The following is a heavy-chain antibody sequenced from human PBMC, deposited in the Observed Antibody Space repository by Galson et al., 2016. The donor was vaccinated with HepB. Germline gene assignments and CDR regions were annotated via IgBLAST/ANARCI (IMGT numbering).Heavy chain of an antibody. Sequence: SLRLSCAASGFTFSSYGMHWVRQAPGKGLEWVAVIWYDGSNKYYADSVKGRFTISRDNSKNTLYLQMNSLRAEDTAVYYCVRGRVPNYFRYYYYGMDVWGQGTTVTVSS. J-gene: IGHJ6*02. CDR1: GFTFSSYG. D-gene: IGHD2/OR15-2a*01. CDR2: IWYDGSNK. CDR3: VRGRVPNYFRYYYYGMDV. V-gene: IGHV3-33*01.